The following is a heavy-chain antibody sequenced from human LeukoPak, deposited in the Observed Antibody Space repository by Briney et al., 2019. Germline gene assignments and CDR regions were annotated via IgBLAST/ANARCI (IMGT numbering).Heavy chain of an antibody. J-gene: IGHJ4*02. Sequence: ASVKVSCKASGYTFTNSAMNWVRQAPGQGLEWMGWINTNTGNPTYARDFTGRFVFSLDTSVRTAYLQIDSLRPEDTAVYYCARVGGGGYCSDGTCYPTYWGQGTLVTVSS. CDR2: INTNTGNP. CDR3: ARVGGGGYCSDGTCYPTY. D-gene: IGHD2-15*01. CDR1: GYTFTNSA. V-gene: IGHV7-4-1*01.